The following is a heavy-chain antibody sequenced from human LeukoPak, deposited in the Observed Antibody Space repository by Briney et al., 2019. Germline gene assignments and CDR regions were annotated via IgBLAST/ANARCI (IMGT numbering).Heavy chain of an antibody. CDR2: IYPGDSDT. CDR3: ARDYYDSSGYYYGDY. D-gene: IGHD3-22*01. J-gene: IGHJ4*02. V-gene: IGHV5-51*01. CDR1: GYRFTSYW. Sequence: GESLKISCKSSGYRFTSYWIGWVRQMPGKGLEWMGVIYPGDSDTRYSPSFQGQVAISADKSISTAYLQWSSLKASDTAMYYCARDYYDSSGYYYGDYWGQGTLVTVSS.